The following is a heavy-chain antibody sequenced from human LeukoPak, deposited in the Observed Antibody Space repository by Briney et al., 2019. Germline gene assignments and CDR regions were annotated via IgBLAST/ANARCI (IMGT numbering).Heavy chain of an antibody. J-gene: IGHJ6*02. CDR3: ARGYGSGSYGDYYYGMDV. D-gene: IGHD3-10*01. CDR2: IYYSGST. CDR1: GGSLSSYY. V-gene: IGHV4-59*01. Sequence: SETLSLTCTVSGGSLSSYYWSWIRQPPGKGLEWIGYIYYSGSTNYNPSLKSRVTISVDTSKNQFSLKLSSVTAADTAVYYCARGYGSGSYGDYYYGMDVWGQGTTVTVSS.